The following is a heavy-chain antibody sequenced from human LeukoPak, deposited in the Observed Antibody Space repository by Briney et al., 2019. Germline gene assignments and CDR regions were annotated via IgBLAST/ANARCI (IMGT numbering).Heavy chain of an antibody. Sequence: GGSLRLSCAASGFTVSSNHMSWVRQAPGKGLEWVANIKQDESEKYYVDSVKGRFTISRDNAKNSLYLQMNSLRAEDTAVYYCARGRYCSSTRCYFDYWGQGTLVTVSS. V-gene: IGHV3-7*01. CDR2: IKQDESEK. CDR3: ARGRYCSSTRCYFDY. CDR1: GFTVSSNH. J-gene: IGHJ4*02. D-gene: IGHD2-2*01.